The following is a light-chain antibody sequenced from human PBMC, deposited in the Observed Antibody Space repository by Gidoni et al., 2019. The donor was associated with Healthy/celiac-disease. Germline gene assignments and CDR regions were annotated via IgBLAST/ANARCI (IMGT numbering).Light chain of an antibody. Sequence: EIVMKQSPATLSVSPGERATLSCRASQSVSSNLAWYQQKPGQAPRLLISGASTRATGIPARFSGRGSGTAFTLPIISLQSEDFAVYYCQQYNTWPRAFGQGTKVEIK. J-gene: IGKJ1*01. CDR2: GAS. V-gene: IGKV3-15*01. CDR3: QQYNTWPRA. CDR1: QSVSSN.